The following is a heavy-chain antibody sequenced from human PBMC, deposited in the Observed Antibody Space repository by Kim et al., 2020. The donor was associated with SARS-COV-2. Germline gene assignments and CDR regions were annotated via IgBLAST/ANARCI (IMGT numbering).Heavy chain of an antibody. CDR1: GDSVGSGSYY. CDR2: VYYNGVV. V-gene: IGHV4-61*01. J-gene: IGHJ5*02. Sequence: SETLSLTCTVSGDSVGSGSYYWSWIRQPPGKGLEWIGYVYYNGVVNYNPSLESRLTISVDPSKNQFSLELSSVTAADTAVYYCARENTRSGSYYYAWFDPWGQGTLVTVPS. D-gene: IGHD1-26*01. CDR3: ARENTRSGSYYYAWFDP.